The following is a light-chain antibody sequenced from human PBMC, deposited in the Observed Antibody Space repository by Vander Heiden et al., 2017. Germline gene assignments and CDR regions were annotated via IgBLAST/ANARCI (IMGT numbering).Light chain of an antibody. CDR3: LQLNSYPLT. CDR1: QGISVY. V-gene: IGKV1-9*01. J-gene: IGKJ4*01. CDR2: AAS. Sequence: DIQLTQSPSFLSASVGDRVTITCRASQGISVYLDWYQQKPGKAPKLLIYAASTLLSGVPSRFSGSGSGTEFTLTINSLQAEDFATYYCLQLNSYPLTFGGGTTVEIK.